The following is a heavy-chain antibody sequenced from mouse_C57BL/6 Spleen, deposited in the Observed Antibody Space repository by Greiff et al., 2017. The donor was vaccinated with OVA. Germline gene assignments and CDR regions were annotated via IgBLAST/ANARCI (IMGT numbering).Heavy chain of an antibody. J-gene: IGHJ1*03. D-gene: IGHD1-1*01. CDR1: GYTFTSYW. Sequence: VQLQQPGAELVRPGSSVKLSCKASGYTFTSYWMDWVKQRPGQGLEWIGNIYPSDSETHYNQKFKDKATLTVDKSSSTAYMQLSSLTSEDSAVYYCARVVARYFDVWGTGTTVTVSS. CDR3: ARVVARYFDV. CDR2: IYPSDSET. V-gene: IGHV1-61*01.